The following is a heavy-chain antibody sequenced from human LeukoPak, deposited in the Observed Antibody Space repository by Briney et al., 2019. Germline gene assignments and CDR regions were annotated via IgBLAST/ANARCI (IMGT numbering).Heavy chain of an antibody. V-gene: IGHV6-1*01. CDR1: GDSVSSNTAA. D-gene: IGHD3-3*02. CDR2: TYYRSKWYN. Sequence: SQTLSLTCAISGDSVSSNTAAWNWIRQSPSRGLEWLGRTYYRSKWYNDYAVSVKSRITINPDTSKNQFSQQLYSVTPEDTAVYYCARSISSGGFRLDYWGQGTLVTVSS. J-gene: IGHJ4*02. CDR3: ARSISSGGFRLDY.